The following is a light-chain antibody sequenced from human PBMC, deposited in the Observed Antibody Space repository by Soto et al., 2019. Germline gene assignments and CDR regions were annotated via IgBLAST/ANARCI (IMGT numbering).Light chain of an antibody. CDR1: QSVSNW. CDR3: QQYNSYPYT. J-gene: IGKJ2*01. V-gene: IGKV1-5*03. Sequence: DIQMTQSPSTLSASVGDRVTITCRASQSVSNWLAWYQQKPGKAPKLLIYKASSLESGVPSRFSGSGSGTEFTLTISSLQPDDFATYYCQQYNSYPYTFGQGTKLEIK. CDR2: KAS.